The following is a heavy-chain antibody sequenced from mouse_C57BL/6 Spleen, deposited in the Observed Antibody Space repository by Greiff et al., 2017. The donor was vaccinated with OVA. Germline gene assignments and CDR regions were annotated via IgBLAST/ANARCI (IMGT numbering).Heavy chain of an antibody. J-gene: IGHJ4*01. V-gene: IGHV10-1*01. CDR2: IRSKSNNYAT. Sequence: EVNLVESGGGLVQPKGSLKLSCAASGFSFNTYAMNWVRQAPGKGLEWVARIRSKSNNYATYYADSVKDRFTISRDDSESMLYLQMNNLKTEDTAMYYCVRQVYRDYAMDYWGQGTSVTVSS. CDR3: VRQVYRDYAMDY. CDR1: GFSFNTYA. D-gene: IGHD2-12*01.